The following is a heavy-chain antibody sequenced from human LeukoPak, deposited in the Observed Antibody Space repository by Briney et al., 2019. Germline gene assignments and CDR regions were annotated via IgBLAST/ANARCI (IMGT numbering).Heavy chain of an antibody. Sequence: SETLSLTCAVYGGSFSGYYWSWIRQPPGKGLEWIGEINHSGSTNYNPSLKSRVTISVDTSKNQFSLKLSSVTAADTAVYYCAGTFGVVIVPDYWGQGALVTVSS. CDR1: GGSFSGYY. D-gene: IGHD3-3*01. CDR2: INHSGST. V-gene: IGHV4-34*01. CDR3: AGTFGVVIVPDY. J-gene: IGHJ4*02.